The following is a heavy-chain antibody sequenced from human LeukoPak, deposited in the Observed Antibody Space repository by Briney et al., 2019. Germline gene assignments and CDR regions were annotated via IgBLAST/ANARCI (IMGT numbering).Heavy chain of an antibody. CDR2: IYPGDSDT. V-gene: IGHV5-51*01. Sequence: GESLKISCKGSGYSFTSYWIGWVRQMPGKGLEWMGIIYPGDSDTRYSPSFQGQVTISADKSISTAYLQWSSLKASDTAMHYCARSTGELRNGYYYYYGMDVWGQGTTVTVSS. CDR1: GYSFTSYW. J-gene: IGHJ6*02. CDR3: ARSTGELRNGYYYYYGMDV. D-gene: IGHD1-26*01.